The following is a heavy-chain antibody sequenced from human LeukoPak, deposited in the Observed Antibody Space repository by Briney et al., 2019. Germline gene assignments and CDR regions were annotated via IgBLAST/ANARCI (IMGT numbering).Heavy chain of an antibody. CDR2: MNPNSGNT. Sequence: ASVKVSSKASGYTFTSYDINWVRQATGQGLEWMGWMNPNSGNTGYAQKFQGRVTMTRNTSISTAYMELSSLRSEDTAVYYCARRGGGYSSSWYPGRDTATYGMDVWGQGTTVTVSS. D-gene: IGHD6-13*01. J-gene: IGHJ6*02. V-gene: IGHV1-8*01. CDR3: ARRGGGYSSSWYPGRDTATYGMDV. CDR1: GYTFTSYD.